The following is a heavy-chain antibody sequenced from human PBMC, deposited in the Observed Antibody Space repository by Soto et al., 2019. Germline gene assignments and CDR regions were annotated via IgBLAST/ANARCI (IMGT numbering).Heavy chain of an antibody. CDR1: GYTFTTCG. CDR3: ARFYCTTASCYIGGFDP. D-gene: IGHD2-2*02. CDR2: ISTYNGNT. Sequence: ASVKVSCKASGYTFTTCGINWVRQAPGQGLDWMGWISTYNGNTNYAQKLQGRVTMTTDTSTSTAYMELRSLRSDDTAVYYCARFYCTTASCYIGGFDPWGQGTLVTVSS. J-gene: IGHJ5*02. V-gene: IGHV1-18*04.